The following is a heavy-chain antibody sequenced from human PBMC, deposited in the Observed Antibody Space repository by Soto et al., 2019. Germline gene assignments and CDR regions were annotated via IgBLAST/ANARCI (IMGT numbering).Heavy chain of an antibody. CDR1: GGSISSYY. V-gene: IGHV4-59*12. CDR3: ASSYFTVTTMDY. Sequence: SETLSLTCTVSGGSISSYYWSWIRQPPGKGLEWIGYIYYSGSTYYNPSLKSRVTISVDRSKNQFSLKLSSVTAADTAVYYCASSYFTVTTMDYWGQGTLVTVSS. J-gene: IGHJ4*02. CDR2: IYYSGST. D-gene: IGHD4-17*01.